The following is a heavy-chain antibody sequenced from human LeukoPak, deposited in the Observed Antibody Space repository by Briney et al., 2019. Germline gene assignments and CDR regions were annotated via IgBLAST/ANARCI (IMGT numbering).Heavy chain of an antibody. V-gene: IGHV4-34*01. CDR1: GGSFSGYY. J-gene: IGHJ6*02. CDR2: INHSGST. Sequence: PSETLSLTCAVYGGSFSGYYWSWIRQPPGKGLEWIGEINHSGSTNYNPSLKSRVTISVDTSKNQFSLKLSSVTAADTAVYYCASGLSGYVRYYYYGMDVWGQGTTVTVSS. D-gene: IGHD5-12*01. CDR3: ASGLSGYVRYYYYGMDV.